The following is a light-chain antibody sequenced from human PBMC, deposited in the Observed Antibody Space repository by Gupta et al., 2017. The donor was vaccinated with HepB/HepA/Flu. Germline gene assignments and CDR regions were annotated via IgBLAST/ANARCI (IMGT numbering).Light chain of an antibody. Sequence: DIQMTQSPSSLSASVGDRVNITCRASQSINKYLNWYQQKPGKAPKLLIYAASSLQSGVPSRFSGSGSGTDFTLTISSLQPEDFATYYCQQSYSTPRTFGQGTKVEIK. V-gene: IGKV1-39*01. CDR1: QSINKY. CDR3: QQSYSTPRT. J-gene: IGKJ1*01. CDR2: AAS.